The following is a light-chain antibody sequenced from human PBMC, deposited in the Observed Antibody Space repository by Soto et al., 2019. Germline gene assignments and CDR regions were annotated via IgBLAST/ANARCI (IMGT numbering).Light chain of an antibody. CDR3: CSYAGSYTLYV. CDR2: DVS. CDR1: SSDVGGYNY. Sequence: QSVLTQPRSVSGSPGQSVTISCTGTSSDVGGYNYVSWYQQHPGKAPKLMIYDVSKRPSGVPDRFSGSKSGNTASLTISGLQAEDEDAYYCCSYAGSYTLYVFGTGTKLTVL. V-gene: IGLV2-11*01. J-gene: IGLJ1*01.